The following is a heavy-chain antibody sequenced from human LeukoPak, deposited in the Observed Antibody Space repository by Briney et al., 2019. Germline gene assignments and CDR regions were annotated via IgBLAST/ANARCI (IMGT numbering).Heavy chain of an antibody. V-gene: IGHV4-34*01. D-gene: IGHD3-3*01. CDR2: INHSGST. CDR3: ARGLHYDFWSGYWRGGFDY. Sequence: SETLSLTCAVYGGSFSGYYWSWIRQPPGKGLEWIGEINHSGSTNYNPSLKSRVTISVDMSENQFSLKLSSVTAADTAVYYCARGLHYDFWSGYWRGGFDYWGQGTLVTVSS. J-gene: IGHJ4*02. CDR1: GGSFSGYY.